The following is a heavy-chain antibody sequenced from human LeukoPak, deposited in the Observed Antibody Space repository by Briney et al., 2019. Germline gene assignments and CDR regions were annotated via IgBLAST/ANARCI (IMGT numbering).Heavy chain of an antibody. CDR1: GVSISRGGYS. V-gene: IGHV4-30-4*07. Sequence: SETLSLTCAVSGVSISRGGYSWSSIRQPPGKGLEWNRYIYYSGSTYYNPSLKSRVTTSVDPSKNQFSLKLSSVTAADTAVYYCARASDYYYYYMDVWGKGTTVTVSS. CDR3: ARASDYYYYYMDV. CDR2: IYYSGST. J-gene: IGHJ6*03.